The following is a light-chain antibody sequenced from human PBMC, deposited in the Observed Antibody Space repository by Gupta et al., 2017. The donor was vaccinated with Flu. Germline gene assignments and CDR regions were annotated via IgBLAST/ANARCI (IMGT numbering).Light chain of an antibody. Sequence: SVSGSPGQSITISCTGTSSDVGGYNYVSWYQQHPGKASKLMIYEVSNRPSGVSNRFSGSKSGNTASLTISGLQAEDEADYYCSSYTSSSTRVFGGGTKLTVL. CDR2: EVS. J-gene: IGLJ3*02. CDR1: SSDVGGYNY. CDR3: SSYTSSSTRV. V-gene: IGLV2-14*01.